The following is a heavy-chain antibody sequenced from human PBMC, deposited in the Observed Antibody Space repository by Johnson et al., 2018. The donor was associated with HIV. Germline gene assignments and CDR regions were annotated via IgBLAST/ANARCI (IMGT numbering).Heavy chain of an antibody. CDR1: GFTFSSYA. Sequence: QVLLVESGGGVVQPGRSLRLSCAASGFTFSSYAMHWVRQAPGKGLEWVAVISYDGSNKYYADSVKGRFTISRDNSKNTLYLQMNSLRAEDTAVYYCAKDLSGVVPAAPDAFDIWGQGTMVTVSS. CDR3: AKDLSGVVPAAPDAFDI. D-gene: IGHD2-2*01. CDR2: ISYDGSNK. V-gene: IGHV3-30-3*01. J-gene: IGHJ3*02.